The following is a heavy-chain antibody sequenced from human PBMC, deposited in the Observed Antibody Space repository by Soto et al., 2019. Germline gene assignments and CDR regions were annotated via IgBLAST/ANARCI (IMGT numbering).Heavy chain of an antibody. CDR1: GYTFTSYY. D-gene: IGHD3-3*01. J-gene: IGHJ4*02. CDR2: INPSGGST. V-gene: IGHV1-46*01. Sequence: ASVKVSCKASGYTFTSYYMHWVRQAPGQGLEWMGIINPSGGSTSYAQKFQGRVTMTRDTSTSTVYMELSSLRSEDTAVYYCARDLGGRGRFLEWLSFDYWGQGTLVTVSS. CDR3: ARDLGGRGRFLEWLSFDY.